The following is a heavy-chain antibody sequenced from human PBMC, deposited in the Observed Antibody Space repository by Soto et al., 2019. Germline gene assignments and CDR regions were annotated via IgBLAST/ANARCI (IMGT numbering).Heavy chain of an antibody. CDR3: AGDLAEVIVVVPAASDY. V-gene: IGHV1-2*02. CDR1: GYTFTGYY. CDR2: INPNSGGT. D-gene: IGHD2-2*01. J-gene: IGHJ4*02. Sequence: ASVKVSCKASGYTFTGYYMHWVRQAPGQGLEWMGWINPNSGGTNYAQKFQGRVTMTRDTSISTAYMELSRLRSDDTAVYYCAGDLAEVIVVVPAASDYWGQGTLVTVSS.